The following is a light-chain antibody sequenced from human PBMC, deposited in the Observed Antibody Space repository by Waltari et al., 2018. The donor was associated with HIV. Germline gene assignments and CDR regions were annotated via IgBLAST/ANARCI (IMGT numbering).Light chain of an antibody. V-gene: IGKV3-15*01. J-gene: IGKJ2*01. CDR2: GAS. CDR3: QQYNNWPPYT. Sequence: EIVMTQSPATLSVSPGERATLSCRASQSVSRNLAWYQQQPGQAPRLLIYGASTRATGIPARFSGSGSGTEFTLTISGLQSEDFALYYCQQYNNWPPYTFGQGTKLEIK. CDR1: QSVSRN.